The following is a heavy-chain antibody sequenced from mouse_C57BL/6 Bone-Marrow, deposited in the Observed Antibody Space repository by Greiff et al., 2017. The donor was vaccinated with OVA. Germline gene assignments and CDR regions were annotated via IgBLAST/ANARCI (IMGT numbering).Heavy chain of an antibody. CDR2: INPSSGYT. Sequence: QVQLQQSGAELARPGASVKLSCKASGYTFTSYWMHWVKQRPGQGLEWIGYINPSSGYTKYNQKFKDKATLPADKSSSTAYMQLSSLTYEDSAVYYCARPITTVVDYFDYWGQGTTLTVSS. J-gene: IGHJ2*01. CDR1: GYTFTSYW. D-gene: IGHD1-1*01. V-gene: IGHV1-7*01. CDR3: ARPITTVVDYFDY.